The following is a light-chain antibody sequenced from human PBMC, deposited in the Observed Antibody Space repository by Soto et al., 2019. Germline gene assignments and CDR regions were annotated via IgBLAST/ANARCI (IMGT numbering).Light chain of an antibody. CDR1: SSDIGRYDY. V-gene: IGLV2-14*03. CDR3: GSYTSATNWV. Sequence: QSALTQPASVSGSPGQSITISCTGTSSDIGRYDYVSWYQQFPGKAPKLMIYRVINRPSGVSDRFSGSKSGNSASLSISGLQPEDEASYFCGSYTSATNWVFGGGTKLTVL. J-gene: IGLJ3*02. CDR2: RVI.